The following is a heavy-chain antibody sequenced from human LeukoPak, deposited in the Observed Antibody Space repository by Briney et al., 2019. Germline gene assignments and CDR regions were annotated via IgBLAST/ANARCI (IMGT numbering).Heavy chain of an antibody. CDR2: LGGASESI. D-gene: IGHD3-16*01. Sequence: GGSLRLSCAASGFTFSDAWMNWVRQAPGKGLEWVSILGGASESIYYADSVKGRFTISRDNSMNTLYLQMDSLRTEDTAVYYCAKASKGWKLYYFDYWGQGTLVTVSS. CDR3: AKASKGWKLYYFDY. CDR1: GFTFSDAW. V-gene: IGHV3-23*01. J-gene: IGHJ4*02.